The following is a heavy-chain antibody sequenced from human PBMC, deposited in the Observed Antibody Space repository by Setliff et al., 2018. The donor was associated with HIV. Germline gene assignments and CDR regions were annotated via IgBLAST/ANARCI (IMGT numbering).Heavy chain of an antibody. D-gene: IGHD4-4*01. CDR2: INTYNGNT. Sequence: GASVKVSCKASGYTFSTYGISWVRQAPGHGLEWMGWINTYNGNTNYAQKVKGRVTMTTDTSTNTAYMELSSLGSDDTAVYYCAKTSPKDGYSSDFWGQGTPVTVSS. CDR3: AKTSPKDGYSSDF. V-gene: IGHV1-18*01. J-gene: IGHJ4*02. CDR1: GYTFSTYG.